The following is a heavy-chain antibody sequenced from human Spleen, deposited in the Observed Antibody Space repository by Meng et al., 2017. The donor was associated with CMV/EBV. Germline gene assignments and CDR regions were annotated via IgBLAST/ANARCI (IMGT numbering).Heavy chain of an antibody. CDR3: ARDQISVFGLSYYFDF. V-gene: IGHV1-46*01. CDR2: INPSGGGT. J-gene: IGHJ4*02. Sequence: YTFFSHYIHRVPRAPGQGLEWMAMINPSGGGTTFAHMFHARFTIAPDTSPSTAHMELSNLKPDDTAVYYCARDQISVFGLSYYFDFWGQGTLVTVSS. CDR1: YTFFSHY. D-gene: IGHD6-19*01.